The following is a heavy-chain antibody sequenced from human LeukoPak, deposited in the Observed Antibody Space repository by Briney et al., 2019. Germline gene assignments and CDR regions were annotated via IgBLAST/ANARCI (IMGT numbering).Heavy chain of an antibody. J-gene: IGHJ4*02. V-gene: IGHV3-30*18. CDR3: AKSHTPSGYDAYF. CDR1: GFAFSSFG. Sequence: PGGSRRLSCAASGFAFSSFGMHWVRQSPGKGLEWVAIISFDGSNIYYGDSARGRFSISRDNSRNTLYLQMNNLRPEDTAVYYCAKSHTPSGYDAYFWGRGTLVTVSS. D-gene: IGHD5-12*01. CDR2: ISFDGSNI.